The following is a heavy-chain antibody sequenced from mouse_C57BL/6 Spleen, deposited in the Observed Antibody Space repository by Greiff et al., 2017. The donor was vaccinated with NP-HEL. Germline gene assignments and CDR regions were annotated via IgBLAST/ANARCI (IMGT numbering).Heavy chain of an antibody. CDR1: GYTFTSYW. J-gene: IGHJ3*01. V-gene: IGHV1-7*01. CDR2: INPSSGYT. D-gene: IGHD2-2*01. CDR3: ARGHYGYAQFAY. Sequence: QVHVKQSGAELAKPGASVKLSCKASGYTFTSYWMHWVKQRPGQGLEWIGYINPSSGYTKYNQKFKDKATLTADKSSSTAYMQLSSLAYEDSAVYYCARGHYGYAQFAYWGQGTLVTVSA.